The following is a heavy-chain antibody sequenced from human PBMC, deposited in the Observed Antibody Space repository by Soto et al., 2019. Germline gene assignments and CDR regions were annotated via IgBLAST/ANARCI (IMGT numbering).Heavy chain of an antibody. J-gene: IGHJ4*02. Sequence: QVQLVQSGAEVKKPGASVKVSCKTSGYRFTNYRMHWVRQAPGQGLEWMGWINAGTGHTAFSQKLQGRVTINRDTSASTAYMELNNLKYEDTAVYYCARDAKVFGVITNPYDFWRQGTLVTVSS. CDR2: INAGTGHT. CDR3: ARDAKVFGVITNPYDF. V-gene: IGHV1-3*01. CDR1: GYRFTNYR. D-gene: IGHD3-3*01.